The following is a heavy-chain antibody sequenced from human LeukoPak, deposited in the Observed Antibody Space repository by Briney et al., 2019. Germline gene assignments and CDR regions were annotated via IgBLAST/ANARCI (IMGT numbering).Heavy chain of an antibody. Sequence: GGSLRLSCTPSGFTFSSHAMSWVRQAPGKGLEWVSGISGNGAGTYYGDSVKGRFTISRDNSKNTLYLQVNSLRAEDTAVYYCAKVSXXXTNQDFDCWGQGTLVTV. J-gene: IGHJ4*02. CDR2: ISGNGAGT. D-gene: IGHD1-14*01. CDR3: AKVSXXXTNQDFDC. CDR1: GFTFSSHA. V-gene: IGHV3-23*02.